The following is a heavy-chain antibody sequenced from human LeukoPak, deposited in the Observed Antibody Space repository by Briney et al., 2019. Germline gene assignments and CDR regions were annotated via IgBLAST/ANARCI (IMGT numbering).Heavy chain of an antibody. CDR1: GYTFTSYG. Sequence: ASVKVSCKASGYTFTSYGISWVRQAPGQGLEWMGWISAYNGNTNYAQKLQGRVTMTTDTSTSTAYMELRSLRSDDTAVYYCARDPEYCSSTSCYYYYYYGMDVWGQGTTVTASS. CDR3: ARDPEYCSSTSCYYYYYYGMDV. J-gene: IGHJ6*02. CDR2: ISAYNGNT. V-gene: IGHV1-18*01. D-gene: IGHD2-2*01.